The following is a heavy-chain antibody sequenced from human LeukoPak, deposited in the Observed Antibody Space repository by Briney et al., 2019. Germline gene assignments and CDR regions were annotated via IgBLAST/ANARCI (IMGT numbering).Heavy chain of an antibody. V-gene: IGHV3-21*01. J-gene: IGHJ3*02. D-gene: IGHD2-21*01. CDR2: ISSSSNYI. CDR1: GFTFSTYS. CDR3: ARDESGDNDAFDI. Sequence: GGSLRLSCAASGFTFSTYSMSWVRQAPGKGLEWVSFISSSSNYIYYADSVKGRFTISRGNAKNSLYLQMNSLRVEDTAVYYCARDESGDNDAFDIWGQGTMVTVSS.